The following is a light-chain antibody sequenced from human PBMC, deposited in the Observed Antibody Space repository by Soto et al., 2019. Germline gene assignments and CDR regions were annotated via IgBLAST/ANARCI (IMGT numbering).Light chain of an antibody. Sequence: DIVMTQSPDSLAVSLGERATINCKSSQSVLYRSNNENLLAWYQQKPGQPPKLLIYWASTRESGVPDRFSGSGSGTDFTLTISSLQAEDVAVYYCQQYYDTPWTFGQGTKVEIK. CDR1: QSVLYRSNNENL. V-gene: IGKV4-1*01. CDR2: WAS. J-gene: IGKJ1*01. CDR3: QQYYDTPWT.